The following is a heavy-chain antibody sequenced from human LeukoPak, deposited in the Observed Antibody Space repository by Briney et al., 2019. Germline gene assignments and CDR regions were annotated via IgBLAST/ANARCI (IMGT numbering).Heavy chain of an antibody. Sequence: GGSLGLSCAASGFTFSSYAMSWVRQAPGKGLEWVSAISGSGGSTYYADSVKGRFTISRDNSKNTLYLQMNSLRAEDTAVYYCAKATGGGATLRYFDWSQYYYYGMDVWGQGTTVTVSS. D-gene: IGHD3-9*01. J-gene: IGHJ6*02. CDR2: ISGSGGST. CDR1: GFTFSSYA. CDR3: AKATGGGATLRYFDWSQYYYYGMDV. V-gene: IGHV3-23*01.